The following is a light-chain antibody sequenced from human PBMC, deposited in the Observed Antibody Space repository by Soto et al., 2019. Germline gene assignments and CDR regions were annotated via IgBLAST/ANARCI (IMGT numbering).Light chain of an antibody. CDR3: QQRYSWRLFT. J-gene: IGKJ2*01. CDR1: QSISSY. V-gene: IGKV3-11*01. Sequence: EIVLTQSPATVSLSPGERVTLSCRASQSISSYLAWYQQKPGQAPRLLIYDTSDRATGVPDRFSGSGSETDFTITISNVEPEDFAVYYCQQRYSWRLFTFGQGNKLEMK. CDR2: DTS.